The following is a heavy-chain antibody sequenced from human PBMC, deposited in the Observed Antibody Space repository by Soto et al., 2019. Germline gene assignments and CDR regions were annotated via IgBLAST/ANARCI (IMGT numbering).Heavy chain of an antibody. CDR1: GFPFSSTD. V-gene: IGHV3-23*01. J-gene: IGHJ5*02. Sequence: EFHVLESGGGWAQPGGSLRLSCAASGFPFSSTDMSWVRQAPGKGLEWVSTILDTGTTVVYADSVKGRFTVSRDNSNNTLYVQMNNLRADDTAVYYCVKNSGWFNTWGQGALVTVSS. CDR3: VKNSGWFNT. CDR2: ILDTGTTV. D-gene: IGHD3-10*01.